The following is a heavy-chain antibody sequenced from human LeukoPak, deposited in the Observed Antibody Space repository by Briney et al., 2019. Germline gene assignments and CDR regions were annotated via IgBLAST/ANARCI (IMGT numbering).Heavy chain of an antibody. CDR3: ARDVSGWRFDY. J-gene: IGHJ4*02. Sequence: KPSETPSLTCAVYGGSFSGYYWSWIRQPPGKGLEWIGEINHSGSTNYNPSLKSRVTISVDTSKNQFSLKLSSVTAADTAVYYCARDVSGWRFDYWGQGTLVTVSS. CDR1: GGSFSGYY. CDR2: INHSGST. V-gene: IGHV4-34*01. D-gene: IGHD6-19*01.